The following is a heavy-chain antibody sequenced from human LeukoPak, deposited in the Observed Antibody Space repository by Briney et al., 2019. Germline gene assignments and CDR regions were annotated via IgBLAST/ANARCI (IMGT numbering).Heavy chain of an antibody. CDR3: ARVKRLGQWLVHYYYGMDV. Sequence: PSETLSLTCAVYGGSFSAYYWSWVRQPPGKGLEWIGEINHSGSTNYNPSLKSRVTISVDTSKNQFSLKLSSVTAADTAVYYCARVKRLGQWLVHYYYGMDVWGQGTTVTVSS. CDR2: INHSGST. V-gene: IGHV4-34*01. J-gene: IGHJ6*02. D-gene: IGHD6-19*01. CDR1: GGSFSAYY.